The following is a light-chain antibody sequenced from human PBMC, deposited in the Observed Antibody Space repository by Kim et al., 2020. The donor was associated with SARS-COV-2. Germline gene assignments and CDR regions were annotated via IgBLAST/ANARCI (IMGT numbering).Light chain of an antibody. V-gene: IGKV3-11*01. CDR2: DAA. CDR3: KQRGSWAPALT. J-gene: IGKJ4*01. CDR1: HNIAYN. Sequence: PGESATLARRASHNIAYNLAWYQQTPGQPPRLLIDDAAIRAAGIPDRFSGSGAGTDFTLTIGSLAPEVFAVYYCKQRGSWAPALTFGGGTKVDIK.